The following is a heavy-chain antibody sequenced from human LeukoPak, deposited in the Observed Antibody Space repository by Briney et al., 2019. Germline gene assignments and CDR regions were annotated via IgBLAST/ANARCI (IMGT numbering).Heavy chain of an antibody. Sequence: GGSLRLSCAASGFTVSSNYMNCVRQAPGKGLEWVSVIYSGGSTYYADSVKGRFTISRDNSKNTLYHQMNSLRAEDTAVYYCARSRYGTTWSSSWDFAYWGQGTLVTVSS. J-gene: IGHJ4*02. CDR3: ARSRYGTTWSSSWDFAY. D-gene: IGHD6-13*01. CDR2: IYSGGST. CDR1: GFTVSSNY. V-gene: IGHV3-66*01.